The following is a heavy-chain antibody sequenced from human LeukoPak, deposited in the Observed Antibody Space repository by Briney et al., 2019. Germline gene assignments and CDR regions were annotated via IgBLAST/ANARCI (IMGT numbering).Heavy chain of an antibody. CDR1: GFTFDDYA. CDR3: AKVPYSSGWYALDY. V-gene: IGHV3-43*02. J-gene: IGHJ4*02. D-gene: IGHD6-19*01. Sequence: VGSLRLSCAASGFTFDDYAMHWVRQAPGKGLEWVSLISGDGGSTYYADSVKGRFTISRDNSKNSLYLQMNSLRTEDTALYYCAKVPYSSGWYALDYWGQGTLVTVSS. CDR2: ISGDGGST.